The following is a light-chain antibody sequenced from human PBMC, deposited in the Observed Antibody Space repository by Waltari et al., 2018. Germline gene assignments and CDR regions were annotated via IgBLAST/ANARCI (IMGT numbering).Light chain of an antibody. Sequence: QSALTQPASVSGSPGQSITISCTGTSSDVGGFNYVSWYQQHPGKAPKLMIYDVSNRPSGVSNRCSGSKSGNTASLTISGLQAEDEADYYCSSYTRSNTLIFGGGTKLTVL. V-gene: IGLV2-14*03. CDR3: SSYTRSNTLI. CDR2: DVS. CDR1: SSDVGGFNY. J-gene: IGLJ2*01.